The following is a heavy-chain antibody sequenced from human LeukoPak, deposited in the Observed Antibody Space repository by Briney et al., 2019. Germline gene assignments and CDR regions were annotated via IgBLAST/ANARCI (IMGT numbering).Heavy chain of an antibody. J-gene: IGHJ4*02. Sequence: GASVKVSCKASGYTITDYYIHWVRQAPGQGLEWMGWISAYNGNTNYAQKLQGRVTMTRDMSTSTVYMELSSLRSEDTAVYYCARVYGYGYIDYWGQGTLVTVSS. D-gene: IGHD5-18*01. CDR3: ARVYGYGYIDY. CDR2: ISAYNGNT. V-gene: IGHV1-18*01. CDR1: GYTITDYY.